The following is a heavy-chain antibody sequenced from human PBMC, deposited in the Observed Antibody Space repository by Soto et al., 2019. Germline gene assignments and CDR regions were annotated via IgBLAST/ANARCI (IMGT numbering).Heavy chain of an antibody. D-gene: IGHD1-20*01. V-gene: IGHV5-51*01. CDR2: IYPGDSDT. CDR3: ARPGVSQPYNWNGLVRSDAFDI. J-gene: IGHJ3*02. CDR1: GYSFTSYW. Sequence: PGESLKISCKGSGYSFTSYWIGWVRQMPGKGLEWMGIIYPGDSDTRYSPSFQGQVTISADKSISTAYLQWSSLKASDTAMYYCARPGVSQPYNWNGLVRSDAFDIWGQGTMVTVSS.